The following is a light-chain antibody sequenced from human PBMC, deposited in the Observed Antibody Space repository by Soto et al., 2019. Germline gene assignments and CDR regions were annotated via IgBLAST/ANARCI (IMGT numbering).Light chain of an antibody. CDR3: QQYNNWD. CDR2: GAS. V-gene: IGKV3-15*01. CDR1: QSVSSN. J-gene: IGKJ5*01. Sequence: EIVMTQSPATLSVSPRERATLSCRASQSVSSNLAWYQQKPGQAPRHLIYGASTRATGIPARFSGSGSGTEFTLTISIMQSEDFAVYYCQQYNNWDFGQGTRLEIK.